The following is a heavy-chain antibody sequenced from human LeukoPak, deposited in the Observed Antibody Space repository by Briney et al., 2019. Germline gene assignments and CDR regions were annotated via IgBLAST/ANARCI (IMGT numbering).Heavy chain of an antibody. CDR3: ARADMVRGVIKAFDI. V-gene: IGHV3-48*01. CDR2: ISSSSSTI. Sequence: GGSLRLSCAASGFTFSSYSMNWVRQAPGKGLEWVSYISSSSSTIYYADSVKGRFTISRDNAKNSLYLQMNSLRAEDTAVYYCARADMVRGVIKAFDIWGQGTMVTVSS. J-gene: IGHJ3*02. D-gene: IGHD3-10*01. CDR1: GFTFSSYS.